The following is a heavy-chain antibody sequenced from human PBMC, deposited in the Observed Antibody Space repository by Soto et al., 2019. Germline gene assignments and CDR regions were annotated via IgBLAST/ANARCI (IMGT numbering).Heavy chain of an antibody. J-gene: IGHJ5*02. Sequence: QLQLQESGPGLVKPSETLSLTCTVSGGSISSSSYYWGWIRQPPGKGLEWIGSIYYSGSTYYNPSRQSRVTISVDTSKNQFSLKLSSVTAADTAVYYCARHCDNDIVVVPAAIRWFDPWGQGTLVTVSS. V-gene: IGHV4-39*01. D-gene: IGHD2-2*01. CDR1: GGSISSSSYY. CDR3: ARHCDNDIVVVPAAIRWFDP. CDR2: IYYSGST.